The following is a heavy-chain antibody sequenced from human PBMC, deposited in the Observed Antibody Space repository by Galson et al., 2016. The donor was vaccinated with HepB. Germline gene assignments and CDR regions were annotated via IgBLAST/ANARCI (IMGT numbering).Heavy chain of an antibody. CDR3: ARDRLPTTVTSVYYYYYYGMEV. V-gene: IGHV1-2*02. CDR2: INPKSGGT. CDR1: GYNPTGYY. J-gene: IGHJ6*02. Sequence: SVKVSCKASGYNPTGYYIHWVRQAPGQGLEWLGWINPKSGGTNNTQKFQGRVTMTRDASISTVYMELSRLKSDDTAVYYCARDRLPTTVTSVYYYYYYGMEVWGQGTTVSVSS. D-gene: IGHD4-17*01.